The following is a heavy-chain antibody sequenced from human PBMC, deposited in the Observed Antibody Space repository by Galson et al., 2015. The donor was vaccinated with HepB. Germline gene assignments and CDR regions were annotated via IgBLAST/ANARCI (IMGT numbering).Heavy chain of an antibody. CDR1: GFSSSIYA. Sequence: SLRLSCAASGFSSSIYAMSWVRQAPGKALEWVSAISGGGDTTYDADSVRGRFTISRDNSKNTLYLQMNSLRAEDTAVYYCAKAWDSPDPHYFYGMDVWGQGTTVTVSS. V-gene: IGHV3-23*01. D-gene: IGHD1-26*01. CDR2: ISGGGDTT. J-gene: IGHJ6*02. CDR3: AKAWDSPDPHYFYGMDV.